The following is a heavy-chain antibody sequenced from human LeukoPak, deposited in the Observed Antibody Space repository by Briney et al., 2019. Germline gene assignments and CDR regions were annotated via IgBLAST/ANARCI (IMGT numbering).Heavy chain of an antibody. CDR3: AKDRYSSGWYGIFDY. CDR1: GFTFSSYA. J-gene: IGHJ4*02. Sequence: PGGSLRLSCAASGFTFSSYAMSWVRQAPGKGLGWVSAISGSGGSTYYADSVKGRFTISRDNSKNTLYLQMNSLRAEGTAVYYCAKDRYSSGWYGIFDYWGQGTLVTVSS. D-gene: IGHD6-19*01. V-gene: IGHV3-23*01. CDR2: ISGSGGST.